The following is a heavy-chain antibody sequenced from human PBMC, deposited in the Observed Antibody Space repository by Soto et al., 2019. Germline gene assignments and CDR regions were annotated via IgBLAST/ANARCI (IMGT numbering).Heavy chain of an antibody. Sequence: GGSLRLSCAASGFTFSSYSMNWVRQAPGKGLEWVSYISSSSSTIYYADSVKGRFTISRDNAKNSLYLQMNSLRDEDTAVYYCARERLYCSSTSCHAMDVWGQGTTVTVSS. J-gene: IGHJ6*02. D-gene: IGHD2-2*01. V-gene: IGHV3-48*02. CDR3: ARERLYCSSTSCHAMDV. CDR1: GFTFSSYS. CDR2: ISSSSSTI.